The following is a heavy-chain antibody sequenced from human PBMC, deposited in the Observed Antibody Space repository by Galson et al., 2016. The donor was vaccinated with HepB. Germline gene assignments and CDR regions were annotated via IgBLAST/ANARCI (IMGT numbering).Heavy chain of an antibody. J-gene: IGHJ6*04. CDR3: ARDGDNEYSSSFGDYYYGMDV. CDR2: ISWNSGSI. D-gene: IGHD6-6*01. CDR1: GFTFDDYA. V-gene: IGHV3-9*01. Sequence: SLRLSCAASGFTFDDYAMHWVRQAPGKGLEWVSGISWNSGSIGYADSVKGRITISRDNAKKSLYLQMNSLRAEDTAVYYCARDGDNEYSSSFGDYYYGMDVWGKGTTVTVSS.